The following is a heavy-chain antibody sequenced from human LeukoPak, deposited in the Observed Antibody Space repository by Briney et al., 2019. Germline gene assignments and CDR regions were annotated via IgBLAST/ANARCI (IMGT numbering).Heavy chain of an antibody. D-gene: IGHD1/OR15-1a*01. CDR2: IYPVDSDT. J-gene: IGHJ4*02. V-gene: IGHV5-51*01. Sequence: GESLRISCKGPGYSFTSYWIGWLRQMPGKGLEWMGIIYPVDSDTRYSPSFQGQVTISADKSISTAYRQWSSLKASDTAMYYCARRGWTNEGGYWGQGTLVTVSS. CDR3: ARRGWTNEGGY. CDR1: GYSFTSYW.